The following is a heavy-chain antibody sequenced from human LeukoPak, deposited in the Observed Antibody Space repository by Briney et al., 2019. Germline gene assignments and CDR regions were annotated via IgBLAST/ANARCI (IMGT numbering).Heavy chain of an antibody. CDR2: IYYSGST. V-gene: IGHV4-39*01. CDR3: TRQAGTYSYYYYYMDV. J-gene: IGHJ6*03. Sequence: PGGSLRLSCAASGFTFSSYSMNWVRQPPGKGLEWIGSIYYSGSTYYNPSLKSRVTISVDTSKNQFSLRLTSVTAADTAVYYCTRQAGTYSYYYYYMDVWGKGTPVTVSS. CDR1: GFTFSSYSMN. D-gene: IGHD1-26*01.